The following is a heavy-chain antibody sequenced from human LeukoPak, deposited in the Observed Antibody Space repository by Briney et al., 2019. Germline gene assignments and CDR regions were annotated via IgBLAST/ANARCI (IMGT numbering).Heavy chain of an antibody. J-gene: IGHJ4*02. CDR1: GFTFDDYA. Sequence: SGRSLRLSCAASGFTFDDYAMHWVRQAPGKGLEWVPGISWNSGSIGYADSVKGRFTISRDNAKNSLYLQMNSLSAEDTALYYCAKDIVEYCSSTSCPLDYWGQGTLVTVSS. CDR3: AKDIVEYCSSTSCPLDY. CDR2: ISWNSGSI. V-gene: IGHV3-9*01. D-gene: IGHD2-2*01.